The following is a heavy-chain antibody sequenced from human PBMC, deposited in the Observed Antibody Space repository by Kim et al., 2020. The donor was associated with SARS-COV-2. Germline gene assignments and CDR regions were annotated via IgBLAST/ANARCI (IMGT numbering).Heavy chain of an antibody. D-gene: IGHD3-10*02. CDR1: GYTFTGYY. CDR2: INPNSGGT. J-gene: IGHJ4*02. CDR3: ARDQRGLQYGRGADY. Sequence: ASVKVSCKASGYTFTGYYMHWVRQAPGQGLEWMGRINPNSGGTNYAQKFQGRVTMTRDTSISTAYMELSRLRSDDTAVYYCARDQRGLQYGRGADYWGQGTLVTVSS. V-gene: IGHV1-2*06.